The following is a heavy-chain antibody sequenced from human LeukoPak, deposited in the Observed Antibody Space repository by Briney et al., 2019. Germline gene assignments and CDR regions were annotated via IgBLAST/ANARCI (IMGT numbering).Heavy chain of an antibody. D-gene: IGHD3-16*02. J-gene: IGHJ3*02. CDR1: GYTFSHYS. V-gene: IGHV3-21*01. Sequence: PGGSLRLSCAASGYTFSHYSVNWVHQAPGKGLEWVSSISSTSDYIYYADSVKGRFTISRDNTKSSLYLQMNSLRAEDTAVYYCVSGNDPDSTWENYRLDAFDIWGQGTTVIVSS. CDR3: VSGNDPDSTWENYRLDAFDI. CDR2: ISSTSDYI.